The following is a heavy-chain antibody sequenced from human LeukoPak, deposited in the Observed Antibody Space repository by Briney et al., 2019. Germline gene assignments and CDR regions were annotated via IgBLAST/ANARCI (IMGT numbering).Heavy chain of an antibody. V-gene: IGHV3-53*04. CDR3: AGGGPGSYYKEDTNWFDP. J-gene: IGHJ5*02. CDR1: GFTFSSYE. D-gene: IGHD3-10*01. CDR2: IYSGGST. Sequence: PGGSLRLSCAASGFTFSSYEMNWVRQAPGKGLEWVSVIYSGGSTYYADSVKGRFTISRHNSKNTLYLQMNSLRAEDTAVYYCAGGGPGSYYKEDTNWFDPWGQGTLVTVSS.